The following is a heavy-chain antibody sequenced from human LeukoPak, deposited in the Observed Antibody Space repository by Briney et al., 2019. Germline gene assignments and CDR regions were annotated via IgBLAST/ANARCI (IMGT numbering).Heavy chain of an antibody. V-gene: IGHV4-59*01. CDR2: IYYSGST. Sequence: SETLSLTCTVSGGSISSYYWSWIRQPPGKGLEWIGYIYYSGSTNYNPSLKSRVTISVDTSNNQFSLKLDSVTAADSAVYYCARIGRVGGYYFDYWGQGTLVTVSS. D-gene: IGHD3-16*01. CDR1: GGSISSYY. CDR3: ARIGRVGGYYFDY. J-gene: IGHJ4*02.